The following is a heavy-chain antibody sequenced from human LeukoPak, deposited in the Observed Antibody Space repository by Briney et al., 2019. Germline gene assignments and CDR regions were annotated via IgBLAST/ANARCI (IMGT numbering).Heavy chain of an antibody. CDR2: INPSGGST. CDR1: GYTFTSYY. Sequence: ASVKVSCKASGYTFTSYYMHWVRQAPGQGLEWMGIINPSGGSTSYAQKFQGRVTMTRDTSTSTVYMELSSLRSEDTAVYYCARAYSGLDFWSGPDPWGQGTLVTVSS. V-gene: IGHV1-46*01. D-gene: IGHD3-3*01. CDR3: ARAYSGLDFWSGPDP. J-gene: IGHJ5*02.